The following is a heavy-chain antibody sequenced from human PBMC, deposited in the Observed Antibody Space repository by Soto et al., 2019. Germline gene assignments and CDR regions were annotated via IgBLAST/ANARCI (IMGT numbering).Heavy chain of an antibody. Sequence: QVHLQQWGAGLLKPSETLSLTCAVYCGSFSGYYWSWIRQPPGKGPEWIGEINHSGSTNYNPSLKSRVSISVGTSNNQFSLKLSSVTAADTAVYYCARGRGDGYNQHWYFDLWGRGTLVTVSS. CDR1: CGSFSGYY. CDR3: ARGRGDGYNQHWYFDL. D-gene: IGHD3-10*01. V-gene: IGHV4-34*01. J-gene: IGHJ2*01. CDR2: INHSGST.